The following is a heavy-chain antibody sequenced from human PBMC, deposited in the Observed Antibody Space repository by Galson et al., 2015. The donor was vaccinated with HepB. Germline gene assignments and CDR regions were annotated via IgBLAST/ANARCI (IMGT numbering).Heavy chain of an antibody. J-gene: IGHJ6*02. Sequence: SLRLSCAASGFTFSSYEMNWVRQAPGKGLEWVSYISSSGSTIYYADSVKGRFTISRDNAKNSLYLQMNSLRAEDTAVYYCARENGITMIQIYGMDVWGQGTTVTVSS. D-gene: IGHD3-22*01. CDR1: GFTFSSYE. V-gene: IGHV3-48*03. CDR3: ARENGITMIQIYGMDV. CDR2: ISSSGSTI.